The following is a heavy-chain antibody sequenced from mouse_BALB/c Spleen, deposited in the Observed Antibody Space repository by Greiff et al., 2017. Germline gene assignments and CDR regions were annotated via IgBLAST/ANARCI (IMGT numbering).Heavy chain of an antibody. V-gene: IGHV14-3*02. D-gene: IGHD4-1*01. CDR1: GFTIKDTY. Sequence: VQLQPSGAELVKPGGSVKLSCPASGFTIKDTYMHWVKQRPEQGLGWIGRIDPANGNTKYDPKFQGKATITADTSSNTAYLQLSSLTSEDTAVYYCARPLLGIMDYWGQGTSVTVSS. CDR2: IDPANGNT. CDR3: ARPLLGIMDY. J-gene: IGHJ4*01.